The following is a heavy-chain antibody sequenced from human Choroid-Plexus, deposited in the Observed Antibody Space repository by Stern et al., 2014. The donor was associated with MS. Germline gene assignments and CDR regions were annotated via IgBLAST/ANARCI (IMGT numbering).Heavy chain of an antibody. CDR3: ARDQRGITIFGVVTDYYYLGMDV. Sequence: VQLVESGAEVKKPGASVKVSCKTSGYIFTGYYIHWVRQAPGQGLEWMAWVHPNTGGPKYAQKFQGRVTMSRDTAISTGYVELSSLTSDDTAVYYCARDQRGITIFGVVTDYYYLGMDVWGQGTTVTVSS. J-gene: IGHJ6*02. CDR1: GYIFTGYY. D-gene: IGHD3-3*01. V-gene: IGHV1-2*02. CDR2: VHPNTGGP.